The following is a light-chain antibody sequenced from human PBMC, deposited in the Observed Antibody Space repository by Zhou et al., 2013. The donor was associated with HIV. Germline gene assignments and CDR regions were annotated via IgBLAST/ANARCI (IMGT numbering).Light chain of an antibody. CDR2: KAS. J-gene: IGKJ5*01. V-gene: IGKV1-5*03. CDR3: QQFNTSPIT. Sequence: DIQMTQSPSTLSASVGDRVTITCRASQNINNWLAWYQQRPGQAPQLLMYKASILESGVPFRFRGSGSATEFTLTIDNLQPEDSATYYCQQFNTSPITFGQGTRLEIK. CDR1: QNINNW.